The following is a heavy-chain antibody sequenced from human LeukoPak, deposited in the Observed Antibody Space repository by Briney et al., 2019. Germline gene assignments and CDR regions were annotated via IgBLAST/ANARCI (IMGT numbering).Heavy chain of an antibody. Sequence: PGGSLRLSCAASGFTFSSYAMHWVRQAPGKGLEWVAVISYDGSNKYYADSVKGRFTISRDNSKNTLDLQMNSLRAEDTAVYYCARGELRYFDWLLHYYYGMDDWGQGTTVTVSS. V-gene: IGHV3-30*04. D-gene: IGHD3-9*01. CDR3: ARGELRYFDWLLHYYYGMDD. J-gene: IGHJ6*02. CDR1: GFTFSSYA. CDR2: ISYDGSNK.